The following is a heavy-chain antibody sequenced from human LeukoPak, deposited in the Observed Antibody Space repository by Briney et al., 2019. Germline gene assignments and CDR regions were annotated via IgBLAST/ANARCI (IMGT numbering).Heavy chain of an antibody. D-gene: IGHD5-24*01. Sequence: ASVKVSCKASGYTFTCYYMHWVRQAPGQGLEWRGWINPNSGCTNYAQKFQGRVTMTSDTSISTAYMELSRLRSDDTAVYYCASGREVEMATNPLAYWGQGTLVTVSS. CDR2: INPNSGCT. J-gene: IGHJ4*02. CDR1: GYTFTCYY. CDR3: ASGREVEMATNPLAY. V-gene: IGHV1-2*02.